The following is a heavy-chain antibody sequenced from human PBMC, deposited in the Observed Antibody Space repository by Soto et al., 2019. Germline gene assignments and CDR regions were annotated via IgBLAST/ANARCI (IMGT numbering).Heavy chain of an antibody. Sequence: ASVKVSCKASGYTFTGYCMHWVRQAPGQGLEWMGWINPNSGGTNYAQKFQGWVTMTRDTSISTAYMELSRLRSDDTAVYYCARQHNDFWSGYGPIDYWGQGTLVTVSS. CDR3: ARQHNDFWSGYGPIDY. J-gene: IGHJ4*02. V-gene: IGHV1-2*04. CDR1: GYTFTGYC. CDR2: INPNSGGT. D-gene: IGHD3-3*01.